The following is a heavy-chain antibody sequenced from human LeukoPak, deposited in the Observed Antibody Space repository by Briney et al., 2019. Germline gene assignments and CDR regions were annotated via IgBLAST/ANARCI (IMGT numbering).Heavy chain of an antibody. Sequence: GGSLRLSCAASGFTVSTNCMTWVRQAPGKGLEWVSTIYSGGTTYYADSVKGRFTISRDNAKNSLYLQMNSLRAEDTAVYYCAVNLGRYFDWLPRFDYWGQGTLVTVSS. CDR1: GFTVSTNC. J-gene: IGHJ4*02. CDR3: AVNLGRYFDWLPRFDY. CDR2: IYSGGTT. V-gene: IGHV3-53*01. D-gene: IGHD3-9*01.